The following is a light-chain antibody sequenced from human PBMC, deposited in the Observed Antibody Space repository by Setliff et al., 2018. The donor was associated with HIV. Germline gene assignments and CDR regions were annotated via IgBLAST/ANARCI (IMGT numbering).Light chain of an antibody. CDR1: SSDIGVSKF. Sequence: QSALAQPASVSGSPGQSITISCTGTSSDIGVSKFVSWYQQHPGRAPKLVIYEVINRPSGVSDRFSGSKSGNTASLTISGLQAEDEADYYCYSYTSTSTYVLGTGTKVTVL. CDR2: EVI. CDR3: YSYTSTSTYV. V-gene: IGLV2-14*01. J-gene: IGLJ1*01.